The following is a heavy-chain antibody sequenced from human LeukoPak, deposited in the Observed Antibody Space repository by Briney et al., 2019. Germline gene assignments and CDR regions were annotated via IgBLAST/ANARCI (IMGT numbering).Heavy chain of an antibody. D-gene: IGHD6-13*01. V-gene: IGHV3-30*02. CDR2: IRYDGSNK. CDR3: AKDRRSSSWYYFDY. CDR1: GFTFSTYG. Sequence: GGSLRLSCAASGFTFSTYGLHWVRQAPGKGLEWVAFIRYDGSNKYYEDSVKGRFTISRDNSKNTLYLQMNSLRAEDTAVYYCAKDRRSSSWYYFDYWGQGTLVTVSS. J-gene: IGHJ4*02.